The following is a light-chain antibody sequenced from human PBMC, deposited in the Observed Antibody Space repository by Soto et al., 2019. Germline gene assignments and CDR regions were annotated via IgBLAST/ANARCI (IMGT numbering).Light chain of an antibody. CDR3: SSYRSGSTLV. Sequence: QSALTQPASVSGSPGQSITISCTGTSSDVGGSNYVSWYQQHPGKAPKLMIYDVHNRPSGISNRFSGSKSGNTAYLTISGLQAEDEADYYCSSYRSGSTLVFGGGTKLTVL. CDR2: DVH. CDR1: SSDVGGSNY. J-gene: IGLJ2*01. V-gene: IGLV2-14*01.